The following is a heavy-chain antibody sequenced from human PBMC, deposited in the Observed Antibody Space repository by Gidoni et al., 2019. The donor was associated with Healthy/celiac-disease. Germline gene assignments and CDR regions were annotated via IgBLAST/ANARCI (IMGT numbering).Heavy chain of an antibody. CDR1: GFTFDDYA. CDR3: AKGRGPVVVVAATSHYYGMDV. CDR2: ISWNSGSI. D-gene: IGHD2-15*01. J-gene: IGHJ6*02. V-gene: IGHV3-9*01. Sequence: EVQLVESGGGLVQPGRSLRLSCAASGFTFDDYAMNWVRQAPGKGLEWVACISWNSGSIGYADSVKGRFTISRDNAKNSLYLQMNSLRAEDTALYYCAKGRGPVVVVAATSHYYGMDVWGQGTTVTVSS.